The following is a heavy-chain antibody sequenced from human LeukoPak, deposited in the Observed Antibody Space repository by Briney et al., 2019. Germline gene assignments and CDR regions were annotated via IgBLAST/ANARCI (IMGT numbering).Heavy chain of an antibody. D-gene: IGHD1-26*01. CDR1: GFTFSGYA. CDR3: AKGGGSYWDYFDY. Sequence: GGSLRLSCAASGFTFSGYAMSWVRQAPGKGLEWVSAISGSGGSTYYADSVKGRFTISRDNSKNTLYLQMNSLRAEDTAVYYCAKGGGSYWDYFDYWGQGTLVTVSS. J-gene: IGHJ4*02. V-gene: IGHV3-23*01. CDR2: ISGSGGST.